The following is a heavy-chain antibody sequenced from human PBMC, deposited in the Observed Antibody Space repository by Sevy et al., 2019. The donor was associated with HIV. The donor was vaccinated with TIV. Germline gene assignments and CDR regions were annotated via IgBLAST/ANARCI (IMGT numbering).Heavy chain of an antibody. J-gene: IGHJ4*02. V-gene: IGHV3-74*01. D-gene: IGHD3-16*01. Sequence: GGSLRLSCAGSGFSITSYWMHWVRQAPGKGLVLVSRMNEDGSVTNHAESVRGRFTISRDNAKNTLYLQMNSLRVEDTAVYYCVKDFGGPTDYWGQGTLVTVSS. CDR3: VKDFGGPTDY. CDR1: GFSITSYW. CDR2: MNEDGSVT.